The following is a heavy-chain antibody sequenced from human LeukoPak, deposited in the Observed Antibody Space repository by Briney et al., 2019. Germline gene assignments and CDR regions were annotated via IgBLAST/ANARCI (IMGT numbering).Heavy chain of an antibody. CDR1: GGSFSGYY. V-gene: IGHV4-59*01. Sequence: SETLSLTCAVYGGSFSGYYWSWIRQPPGKGLEWIGYIYYSGSTNYNPSLKSRVTISVDTSKNQFSLKLSSVTAADTAVYYCASSIAVAGLIGWFDPWGQGTLVTVSS. D-gene: IGHD6-19*01. CDR2: IYYSGST. CDR3: ASSIAVAGLIGWFDP. J-gene: IGHJ5*02.